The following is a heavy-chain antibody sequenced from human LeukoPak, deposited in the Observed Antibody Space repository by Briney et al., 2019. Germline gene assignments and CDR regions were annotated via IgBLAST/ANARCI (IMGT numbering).Heavy chain of an antibody. D-gene: IGHD1-26*01. V-gene: IGHV3-53*01. CDR1: GFTVSSNY. CDR3: ARFLDRVGATSYFDY. CDR2: IYSGGST. Sequence: GGSLRLSCAASGFTVSSNYMSWVRQAPGKGLEWVSVIYSGGSTYYADSVKGRFTISRDNSKNTLYLQMNSLRAEDTAVYYCARFLDRVGATSYFDYWGQGTLVTVSS. J-gene: IGHJ4*02.